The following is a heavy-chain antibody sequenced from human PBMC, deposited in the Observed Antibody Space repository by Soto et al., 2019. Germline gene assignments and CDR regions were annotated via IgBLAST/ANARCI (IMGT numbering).Heavy chain of an antibody. D-gene: IGHD6-13*01. J-gene: IGHJ4*02. V-gene: IGHV3-23*01. CDR1: GFTFSSYA. CDR3: AKEQKDSSTWSELNY. Sequence: GSLRLSCAASGFTFSSYAISWVRQAPGKGLEWVSAISGSGRSTYYADSVKGRFTISRDNSKNTLYLQMNSLRAEDTAVYYCAKEQKDSSTWSELNYWGQGTLVTVSS. CDR2: ISGSGRST.